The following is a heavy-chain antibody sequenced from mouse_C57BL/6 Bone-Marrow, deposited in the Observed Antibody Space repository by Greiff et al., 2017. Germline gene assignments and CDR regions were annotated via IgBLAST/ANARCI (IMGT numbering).Heavy chain of an antibody. V-gene: IGHV1-26*01. J-gene: IGHJ3*01. CDR3: ITAY. Sequence: EVQLQQSGPELVKPGASVKISCKASGYTFTDYYMNWVNQSHGKSLEWIGDINPNNGGTSYNQKFKGKATLTVDKSSSTAYMELRSLTSEDSAVYYCITAYWGQGTLVTVSA. D-gene: IGHD1-1*01. CDR1: GYTFTDYY. CDR2: INPNNGGT.